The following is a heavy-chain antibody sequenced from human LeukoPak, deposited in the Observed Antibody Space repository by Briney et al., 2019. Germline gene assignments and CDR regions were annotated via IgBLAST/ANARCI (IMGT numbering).Heavy chain of an antibody. Sequence: ASVKVSCKASGYTFTGYYMHWARQAAGQGREWVGWINPNSGGTNYAQKFQGRVTMTRDTSISTAYMGLSRLRSDDTAVYYCARGRPLTGIVGATNYYYGMDVWGQGTTVTVSS. CDR2: INPNSGGT. CDR1: GYTFTGYY. J-gene: IGHJ6*02. D-gene: IGHD1-26*01. V-gene: IGHV1-2*02. CDR3: ARGRPLTGIVGATNYYYGMDV.